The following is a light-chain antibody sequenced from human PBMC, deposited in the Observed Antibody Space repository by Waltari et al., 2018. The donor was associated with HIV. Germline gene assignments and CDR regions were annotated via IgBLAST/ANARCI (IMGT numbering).Light chain of an antibody. CDR2: VAS. CDR3: QQYNSTPFT. J-gene: IGKJ3*01. CDR1: RSVNSN. V-gene: IGKV3-15*01. Sequence: EIVMTQSPDTLSVSPGESATLSCRSSRSVNSNLAWYLQRPGQPPSLLISVASTRATEIPARFRGSGSGTDFNLTITSLQSEDFAVYYCQQYNSTPFTFGPGTKVDIQ.